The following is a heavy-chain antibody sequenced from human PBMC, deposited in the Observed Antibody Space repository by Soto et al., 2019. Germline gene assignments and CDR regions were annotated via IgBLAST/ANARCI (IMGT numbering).Heavy chain of an antibody. CDR3: ARPPGYISDWYYFDL. D-gene: IGHD6-19*01. V-gene: IGHV1-2*02. Sequence: GASVKVSCKASGYTFTGYYMHWVRQAPGQGFEWMGGISPKSGGTNYAQKFQGRVTMTWDTSLNTAYMELSSLISEDTAVYYCARPPGYISDWYYFDLWGQGTLVTVSS. J-gene: IGHJ5*02. CDR2: ISPKSGGT. CDR1: GYTFTGYY.